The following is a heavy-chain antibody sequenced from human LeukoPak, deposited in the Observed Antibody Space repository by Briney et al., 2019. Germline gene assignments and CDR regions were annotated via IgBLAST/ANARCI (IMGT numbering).Heavy chain of an antibody. D-gene: IGHD6-19*01. CDR1: GFTFSSYA. Sequence: GGSLRLSCAASGFTFSSYAMHWVRQAPGKGLVWVAVISYDGSNKYYADSVKGRFTISRDNSKNTLYLQMSSLRAEDTAVYYCARDGQGVGGWYIRWFVPWGQGTLVTVCS. CDR3: ARDGQGVGGWYIRWFVP. V-gene: IGHV3-30*04. J-gene: IGHJ5*02. CDR2: ISYDGSNK.